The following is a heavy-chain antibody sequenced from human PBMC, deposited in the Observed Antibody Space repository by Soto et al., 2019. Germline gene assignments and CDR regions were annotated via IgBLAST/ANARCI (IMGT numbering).Heavy chain of an antibody. CDR1: GGSISSYY. V-gene: IGHV4-59*08. CDR2: IYYSGST. D-gene: IGHD4-17*01. CDR3: ARLDYPDYYYMDV. J-gene: IGHJ6*03. Sequence: PSETLSLTCTVSGGSISSYYWSWIRQPPGKGLEWIGYIYYSGSTNYNPSLKSRVTISVDTSKNQFSLKLSSVTAADTAVYYCARLDYPDYYYMDVWGKGTTVTVSS.